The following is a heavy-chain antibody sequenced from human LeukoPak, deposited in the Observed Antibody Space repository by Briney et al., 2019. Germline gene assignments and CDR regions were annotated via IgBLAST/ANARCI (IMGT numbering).Heavy chain of an antibody. CDR3: ARGGGSGSGWGWFDP. CDR1: GFTFVSYP. V-gene: IGHV3-30*04. J-gene: IGHJ5*02. Sequence: GGSLRLSCAASGFTFVSYPMHWVRQAPGKGLEWVAVISYDGSNKYYADSVRGRFTISRDNSKNTLYVQMNSLRAEDTAVYYCARGGGSGSGWGWFDPWGQGTLVTVSS. D-gene: IGHD2-15*01. CDR2: ISYDGSNK.